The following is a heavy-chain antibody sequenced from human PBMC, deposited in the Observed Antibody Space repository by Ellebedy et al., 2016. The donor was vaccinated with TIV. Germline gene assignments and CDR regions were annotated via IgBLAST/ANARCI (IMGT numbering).Heavy chain of an antibody. J-gene: IGHJ5*01. CDR3: ARQSGYTHVMTPYES. Sequence: AASVKVSCKVSGYPLTEVSLHWVRQAPGKGLEWLGGFDPGDGETNYAQKFQARVTMTADKSTTTAYMELSSLTSEDTAVYYCARQSGYTHVMTPYESWGQGTLVTVSS. CDR1: GYPLTEVS. CDR2: FDPGDGET. D-gene: IGHD5-18*01. V-gene: IGHV1-24*01.